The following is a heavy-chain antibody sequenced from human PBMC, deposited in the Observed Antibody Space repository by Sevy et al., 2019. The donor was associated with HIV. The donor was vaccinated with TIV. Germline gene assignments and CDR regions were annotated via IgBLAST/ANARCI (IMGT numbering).Heavy chain of an antibody. V-gene: IGHV3-73*01. CDR3: TRHFDSSGSYYYYGMDV. CDR1: GFTFSGSA. J-gene: IGHJ6*02. CDR2: IRSKANSYAT. D-gene: IGHD3-22*01. Sequence: GGSLRLSCAASGFTFSGSAMHWVRHASGKGLEWVGRIRSKANSYATAYAASVKGRFTISRDDSKNTAYLQMNSLKTEDTAVYYCTRHFDSSGSYYYYGMDVWGQGTTVTVSS.